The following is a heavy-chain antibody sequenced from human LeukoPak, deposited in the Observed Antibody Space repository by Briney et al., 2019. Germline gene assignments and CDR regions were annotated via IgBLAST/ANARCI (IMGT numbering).Heavy chain of an antibody. CDR3: AELGITMIGGV. CDR1: GFTFSSYE. Sequence: GGSLRLSCAASGFTFSSYEMNWVRQAPGKGLEWVSYISSSGSTIYYADSVKGRFTISRDDAKNSLYLQMNSLRAEDTAVYYCAELGITMIGGVWGKGTTVIISS. CDR2: ISSSGSTI. J-gene: IGHJ6*04. V-gene: IGHV3-48*03. D-gene: IGHD3-10*02.